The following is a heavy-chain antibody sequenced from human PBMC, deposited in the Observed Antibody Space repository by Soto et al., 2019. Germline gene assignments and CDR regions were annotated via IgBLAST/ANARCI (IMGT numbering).Heavy chain of an antibody. CDR2: INAGNGNT. D-gene: IGHD6-19*01. V-gene: IGHV1-3*01. CDR1: GYTFTSYA. J-gene: IGHJ4*02. Sequence: QVQLVQSGAEVKKPGASVKVSCKASGYTFTSYAMHWVRQAPGQRLEWMGWINAGNGNTKYSQKFQGRVTITRDTSASTAYMELSSLRSEDTAVYYCARRVAVAGYFDYWGLGTLVTVSS. CDR3: ARRVAVAGYFDY.